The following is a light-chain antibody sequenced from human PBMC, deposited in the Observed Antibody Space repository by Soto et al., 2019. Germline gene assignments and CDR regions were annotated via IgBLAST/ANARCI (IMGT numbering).Light chain of an antibody. CDR3: QQLKSYPIT. J-gene: IGKJ5*01. V-gene: IGKV1-9*01. CDR1: QATRSY. CDR2: AAS. Sequence: DIQLTQSPSFLSASVGDRVTITCRASQATRSYLAWYQQKPGKAPKLLIYAASTLQSGVPSGFSGSGSGTEFTLTISSLQPEDFAIYYCQQLKSYPITFGQGTRMEIK.